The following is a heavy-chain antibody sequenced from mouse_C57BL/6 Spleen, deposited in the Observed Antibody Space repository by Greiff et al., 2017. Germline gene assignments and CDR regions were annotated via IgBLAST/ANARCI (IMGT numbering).Heavy chain of an antibody. V-gene: IGHV1-54*01. Sequence: VQLQQSGAELVRPGTSVKVSCKASGYAFTNYLIEWVKQRPGQGLEWIGVINPGSGGTNYNEKFKGKATLTADKSSSTAYMQLSSLTSEDSAVYFCARYGKGDYYAMDYWGQGTSVTVSS. J-gene: IGHJ4*01. CDR1: GYAFTNYL. D-gene: IGHD1-1*02. CDR2: INPGSGGT. CDR3: ARYGKGDYYAMDY.